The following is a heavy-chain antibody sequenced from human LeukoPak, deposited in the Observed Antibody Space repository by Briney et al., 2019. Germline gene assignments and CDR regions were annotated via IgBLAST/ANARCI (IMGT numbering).Heavy chain of an antibody. CDR1: GYTFSSYG. D-gene: IGHD2-21*02. CDR3: ARLHYTYCGGDCHQNDAFDI. Sequence: VASVKVSCKASGYTFSSYGISWVRQAPGQGLEWMGWISGYNGNTYYAQKFQGRVTMTRDTSTSTVYMELSSLRSEDTAVYYCARLHYTYCGGDCHQNDAFDIWGQGTMVTVSS. J-gene: IGHJ3*02. V-gene: IGHV1-18*01. CDR2: ISGYNGNT.